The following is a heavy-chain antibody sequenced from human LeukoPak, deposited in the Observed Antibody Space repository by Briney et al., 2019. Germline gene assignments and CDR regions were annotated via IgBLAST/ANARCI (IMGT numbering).Heavy chain of an antibody. Sequence: PGGSLRLSCSASGFTVSSSYMSWVRQAPGKGLEWVSVIYSGGSTYYADSVKGRFTISRDNSKNTLYLQMNSLRIEDTAVYYCARVVFRSSSYISGIDYRGQGTLVTVSS. CDR1: GFTVSSSY. CDR2: IYSGGST. CDR3: ARVVFRSSSYISGIDY. D-gene: IGHD6-6*01. J-gene: IGHJ4*02. V-gene: IGHV3-53*01.